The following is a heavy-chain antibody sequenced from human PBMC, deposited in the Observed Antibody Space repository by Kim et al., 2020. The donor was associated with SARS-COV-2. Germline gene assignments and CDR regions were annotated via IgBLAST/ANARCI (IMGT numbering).Heavy chain of an antibody. V-gene: IGHV1-18*01. D-gene: IGHD1-1*01. J-gene: IGHJ4*02. CDR3: LSGSYHTY. CDR1: DNTFAIYD. Sequence: ASVKVSCKASDNTFAIYDVSWVRQAPGQGLEWMGRINAQGGNTYYAQNVQGRVTITKDTSTSTAFMELSSLRSDDTAVYLCLSGSYHTYWGQGTLVTVSS. CDR2: INAQGGNT.